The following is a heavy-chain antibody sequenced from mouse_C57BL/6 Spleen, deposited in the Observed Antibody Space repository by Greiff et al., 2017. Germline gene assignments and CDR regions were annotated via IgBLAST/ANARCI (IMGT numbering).Heavy chain of an antibody. Sequence: VQLQQPGTELVKPGASVKLSCKASGYTFTSYWMHWVKQRPGQGLEWIGNINPSNGGTNYNEKFKSKATLTVDKSSSKADMQLSSLTSEESSVYYCARPSRCYDRYFDVWGTGTTVTVSS. CDR2: INPSNGGT. CDR3: ARPSRCYDRYFDV. CDR1: GYTFTSYW. V-gene: IGHV1-53*01. D-gene: IGHD2-12*01. J-gene: IGHJ1*03.